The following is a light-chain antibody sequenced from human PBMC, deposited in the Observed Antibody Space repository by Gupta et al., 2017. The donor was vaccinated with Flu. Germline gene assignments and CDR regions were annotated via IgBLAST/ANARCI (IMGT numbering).Light chain of an antibody. CDR2: NNN. CDR3: AVWEDSLNGWV. CDR1: SSNIGSNT. V-gene: IGLV1-44*01. Sequence: QSGLTQPPSASGTPGQRVTISCSGGSSNIGSNTVNWYQQLPGTAPKLVIYNNNERPSGVPDRFAGSKSGTSASLAISGLQSEDDADYSCAVWEDSLNGWVFDGGTKLTVL. J-gene: IGLJ3*02.